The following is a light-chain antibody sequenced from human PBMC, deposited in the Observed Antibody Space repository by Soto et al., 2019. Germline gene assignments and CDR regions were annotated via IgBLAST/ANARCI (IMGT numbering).Light chain of an antibody. CDR1: SSDVGAYNY. CDR3: SSYAGSNIYV. J-gene: IGLJ1*01. CDR2: EVS. V-gene: IGLV2-8*01. Sequence: QSALTQPPSASGSPGQSVTISCPGTSSDVGAYNYVSWYQQHPGKAPKLMIYEVSKRPSGVPDRFSGSKSGNTASLTVSGLQAEDEADYYCSSYAGSNIYVFGTGTKVTVL.